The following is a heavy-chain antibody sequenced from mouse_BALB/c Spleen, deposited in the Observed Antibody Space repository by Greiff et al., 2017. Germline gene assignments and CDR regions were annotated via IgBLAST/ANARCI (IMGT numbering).Heavy chain of an antibody. V-gene: IGHV3-1*02. CDR2: IHYSGST. CDR1: GYSITSGYS. J-gene: IGHJ3*01. D-gene: IGHD2-4*01. CDR3: ARYYDYDEGFAY. Sequence: EVKLMESGPDLVKPSQSLSLTCTVTGYSITSGYSWLWIRQFPGNKLEWMGYIHYSGSTNYNPSLKSRISITRDTSKNQFFLQLNSVTTEDTATYDCARYYDYDEGFAYWGRGTLVTVSA.